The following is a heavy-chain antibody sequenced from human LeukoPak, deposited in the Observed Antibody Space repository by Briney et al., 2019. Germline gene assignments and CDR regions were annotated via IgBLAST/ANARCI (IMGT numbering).Heavy chain of an antibody. V-gene: IGHV6-1*01. J-gene: IGHJ4*02. D-gene: IGHD6-13*01. CDR1: GDSVSSNSAA. CDR2: TYYRFKWYN. Sequence: SQTLSLTCAISGDSVSSNSAAWNWIRQSPSRGLEWLGRTYYRFKWYNDYAVSVKSRITINPDTSKNQFSLQLNSVTPEDTAVYYCARGIFSSSWYDHYFDYWGQGTLVTVSS. CDR3: ARGIFSSSWYDHYFDY.